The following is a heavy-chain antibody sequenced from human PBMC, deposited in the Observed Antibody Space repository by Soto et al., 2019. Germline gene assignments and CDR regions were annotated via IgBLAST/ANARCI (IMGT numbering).Heavy chain of an antibody. CDR1: GDTFTTYY. J-gene: IGHJ4*02. CDR3: VRGGSVVVVTAPFDY. D-gene: IGHD2-21*02. Sequence: QVQLVQSGAGVKKPGASVTGSCKASGDTFTTYYLHWVRQAPGQGLEWLGMINPSGGGATYAQKFLGRLTMTRDTSTTTVDMELSSLISEDTAVYYCVRGGSVVVVTAPFDYWGQGTLVTVSS. CDR2: INPSGGGA. V-gene: IGHV1-46*03.